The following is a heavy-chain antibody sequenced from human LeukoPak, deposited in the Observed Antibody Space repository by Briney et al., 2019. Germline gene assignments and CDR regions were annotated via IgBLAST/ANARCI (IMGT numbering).Heavy chain of an antibody. V-gene: IGHV3-33*01. CDR2: IWYDESKK. CDR3: ARDGGIGLDY. CDR1: GYTFSSYG. J-gene: IGHJ4*02. Sequence: GRSLRLSCVASGYTFSSYGMHWVRQAPGKGLQWVAVIWYDESKKYYTDSVKGRFTISRDVSKNTLYLQMNSLRAEDTATYYCARDGGIGLDYWGQGTLVTVSS. D-gene: IGHD2-21*01.